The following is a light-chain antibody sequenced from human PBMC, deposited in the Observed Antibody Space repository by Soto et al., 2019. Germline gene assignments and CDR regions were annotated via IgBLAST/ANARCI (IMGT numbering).Light chain of an antibody. CDR2: AAS. Sequence: DIQLTQSPSFLSASVGDRVTITCRASQGISSYLAWYQQKPGKAPKLLIYAASTLQSVVPSRFSGSGSGTEFNLTISSLQPEDFATYYCQQLNSYPRTFGGGTKVEIK. J-gene: IGKJ4*01. CDR3: QQLNSYPRT. CDR1: QGISSY. V-gene: IGKV1-9*01.